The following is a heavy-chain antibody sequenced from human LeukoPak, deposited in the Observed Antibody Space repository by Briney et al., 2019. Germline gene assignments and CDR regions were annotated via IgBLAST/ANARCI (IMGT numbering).Heavy chain of an antibody. CDR3: ARAQLLSVGDDAFDI. J-gene: IGHJ3*02. V-gene: IGHV4-59*08. CDR1: GGSMSGHY. D-gene: IGHD2-2*01. CDR2: IHYSGST. Sequence: KTSETLSLTCTVSGGSMSGHYWSWIRQPPGKGLEWIAYIHYSGSTNYSPSLKSRVTISIDTSKNQFSLKLSSVTATDTAVYYCARAQLLSVGDDAFDIWGQGTMVTVSS.